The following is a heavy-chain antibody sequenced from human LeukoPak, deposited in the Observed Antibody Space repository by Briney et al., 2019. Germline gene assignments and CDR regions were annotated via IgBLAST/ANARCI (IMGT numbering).Heavy chain of an antibody. CDR2: IYYSGST. CDR3: AREHGYYYMDV. Sequence: SETLSLTCTVSGGSISSGDYYWSWIRQPPGKGLEWIGYIYYSGSTHYNPSLKSRVTISVDTSKNQFSLKLSSVTAADTAVYYCAREHGYYYMDVWGKGTTVTVSS. D-gene: IGHD2-21*01. V-gene: IGHV4-30-4*08. CDR1: GGSISSGDYY. J-gene: IGHJ6*03.